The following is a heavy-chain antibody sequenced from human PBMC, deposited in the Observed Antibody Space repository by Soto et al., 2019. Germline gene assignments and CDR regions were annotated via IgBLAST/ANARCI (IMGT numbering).Heavy chain of an antibody. Sequence: SETLSLTCAVYGGSFSGYYWSWIRQHPGKGLEWIGEINHSGSTNYNPSLKSRVTISVDTSKNQFSLKLSSVTAADTAVYYCARGRLYYYDSSGPFDPWGQGTLVTVSS. J-gene: IGHJ5*02. CDR3: ARGRLYYYDSSGPFDP. D-gene: IGHD3-22*01. V-gene: IGHV4-34*01. CDR1: GGSFSGYY. CDR2: INHSGST.